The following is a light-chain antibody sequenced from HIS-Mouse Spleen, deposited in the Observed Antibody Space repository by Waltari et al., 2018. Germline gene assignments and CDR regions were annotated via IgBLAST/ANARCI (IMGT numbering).Light chain of an antibody. CDR3: SSYTSSSPYVV. Sequence: QSALTQPASVSGSPGQSITISCTGTSSDVGGYNYVSWYQQHPGKAPKLMIYEVSNRPSGVSNRFSGSKSGYTASLTISGLQAVDEADYYCSSYTSSSPYVVFSGGTKLTGL. J-gene: IGLJ2*01. CDR1: SSDVGGYNY. V-gene: IGLV2-14*01. CDR2: EVS.